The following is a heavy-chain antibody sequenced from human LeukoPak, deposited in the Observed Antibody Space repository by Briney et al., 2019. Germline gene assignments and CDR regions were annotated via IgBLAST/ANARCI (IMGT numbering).Heavy chain of an antibody. J-gene: IGHJ3*02. Sequence: SETLSLACTVSGGSISSSSYYWGWNRQPPGKGLEWVGSIYYSGSNYSNPSLKSPITISVDTSKNQFSLKLSSVTAADTAVYYCAREYYYDSSGYWTDAFDIWGQGTMVTVSS. D-gene: IGHD3-22*01. CDR1: GGSISSSSYY. CDR2: IYYSGSN. CDR3: AREYYYDSSGYWTDAFDI. V-gene: IGHV4-39*02.